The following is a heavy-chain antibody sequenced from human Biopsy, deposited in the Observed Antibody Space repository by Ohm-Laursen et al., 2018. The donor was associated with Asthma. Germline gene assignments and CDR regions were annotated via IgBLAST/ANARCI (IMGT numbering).Heavy chain of an antibody. D-gene: IGHD3-9*01. CDR3: ARTYYDFLTGQVKDVFGV. CDR1: GYNFISFA. Sequence: ASVKVSCKASGYNFISFAIHWVRQAPGQRLEWMGWVNTGNGDTKYSQKFQGRVTIARDTSASTAYMELRSLRSEDTATYYCARTYYDFLTGQVKDVFGVWGQGTMATVSS. J-gene: IGHJ3*01. CDR2: VNTGNGDT. V-gene: IGHV1-3*04.